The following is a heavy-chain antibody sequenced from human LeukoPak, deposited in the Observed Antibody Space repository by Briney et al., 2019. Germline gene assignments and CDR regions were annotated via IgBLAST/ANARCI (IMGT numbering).Heavy chain of an antibody. D-gene: IGHD3-22*01. CDR1: GGSISSGDYC. Sequence: SQTLSLTCTVSGGSISSGDYCWSWIRQPPGKGLEWIAYMYYSGTTYYNPSLKSRVTMSADTSKNPLSLKLSSVTAAHTAVYYCARTYYYDSRIDPWGQGILVTVSS. V-gene: IGHV4-30-4*01. CDR2: MYYSGTT. J-gene: IGHJ5*02. CDR3: ARTYYYDSRIDP.